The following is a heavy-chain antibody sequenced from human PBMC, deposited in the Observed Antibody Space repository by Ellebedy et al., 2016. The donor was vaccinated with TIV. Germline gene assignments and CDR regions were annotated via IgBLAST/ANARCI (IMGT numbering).Heavy chain of an antibody. CDR2: IYPSDSDI. D-gene: IGHD2-8*02. J-gene: IGHJ3*01. CDR3: ATSRESTGTDAFDL. Sequence: KVSCKGSGHTFTSFWIGWVRQMPGQGLEWMGIIYPSDSDIKYRPSFQGQVIFSADPSTMTAYLQWRSLKASDTAMYYCATSRESTGTDAFDLWGQGTMVTVSS. V-gene: IGHV5-51*01. CDR1: GHTFTSFW.